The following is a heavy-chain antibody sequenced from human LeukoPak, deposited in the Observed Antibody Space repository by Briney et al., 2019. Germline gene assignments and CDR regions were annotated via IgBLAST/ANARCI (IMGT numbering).Heavy chain of an antibody. J-gene: IGHJ4*02. Sequence: GGSLRLSCAASGFTFSTYWMSWVRQAPGKGLEWVANIKQDGSEKYYVDSVKGRFTISRDNAKNSLWLQMNSLRAEDTAVYYCARVRGGEYSSSSGGFDYWGQGTLVTVSS. CDR3: ARVRGGEYSSSSGGFDY. D-gene: IGHD6-6*01. V-gene: IGHV3-7*01. CDR1: GFTFSTYW. CDR2: IKQDGSEK.